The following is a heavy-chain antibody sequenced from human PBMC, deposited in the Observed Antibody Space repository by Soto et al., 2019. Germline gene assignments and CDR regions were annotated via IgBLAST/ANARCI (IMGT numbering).Heavy chain of an antibody. CDR1: GGSISSSSYY. V-gene: IGHV4-39*01. Sequence: QLQLQESGPGLVKPSETLSLTCTVSGGSISSSSYYWGWIRQPPGKGLEWIGSIYYSGSTYYNPSLKSRVNISVDTSKNQFSLKLSSVTAADTAVYYCARRVQASRNYYDFWSGHPRGHYYYMDVWCKGTTVTVSS. J-gene: IGHJ6*03. CDR3: ARRVQASRNYYDFWSGHPRGHYYYMDV. CDR2: IYYSGST. D-gene: IGHD3-3*01.